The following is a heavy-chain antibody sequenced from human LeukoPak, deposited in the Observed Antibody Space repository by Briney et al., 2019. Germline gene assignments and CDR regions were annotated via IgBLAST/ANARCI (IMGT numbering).Heavy chain of an antibody. CDR1: GYTFTDYY. CDR3: ARGVMSNSYNDYFDY. Sequence: SVNVSCKASGYTFTDYYMHWVRQAPGLGLEWMGWINPNSGGTNYAQKFQDRVTMTRDTSISTASMELSRLRSDDTAVYYCARGVMSNSYNDYFDYWGQGTLVTASS. J-gene: IGHJ4*02. D-gene: IGHD1-1*01. V-gene: IGHV1-2*02. CDR2: INPNSGGT.